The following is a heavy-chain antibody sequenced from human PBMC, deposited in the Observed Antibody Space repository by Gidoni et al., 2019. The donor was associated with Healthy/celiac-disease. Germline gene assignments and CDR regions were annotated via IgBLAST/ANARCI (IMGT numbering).Heavy chain of an antibody. Sequence: QVQLVESGGGVVQPGRSLRLSCPASGFTFSSYGMHWVRQAPGKGLEWVAVIWYDGSNKYYADSVKGRFTISRDNSKNTLYLQMNSLRAEDTAVYYCARDKGITMIVEAYGMDVWGQGTTVTVSS. CDR3: ARDKGITMIVEAYGMDV. V-gene: IGHV3-33*01. CDR2: IWYDGSNK. D-gene: IGHD3-22*01. J-gene: IGHJ6*02. CDR1: GFTFSSYG.